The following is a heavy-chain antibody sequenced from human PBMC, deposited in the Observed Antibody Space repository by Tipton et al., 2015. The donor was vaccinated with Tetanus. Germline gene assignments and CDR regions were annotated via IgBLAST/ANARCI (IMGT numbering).Heavy chain of an antibody. J-gene: IGHJ5*02. CDR2: ISQRGT. V-gene: IGHV4-34*01. Sequence: TLSLTCEVSGGSSSSFYWSWIQQPPGGGLEWIGEISQRGTTYNPSLNRRATISVNSSATQLSLLITSMTAADAAVYYCAVLPKQWQAPRGPPWGQGILVSVSS. CDR1: GGSSSSFY. D-gene: IGHD6-19*01. CDR3: AVLPKQWQAPRGPP.